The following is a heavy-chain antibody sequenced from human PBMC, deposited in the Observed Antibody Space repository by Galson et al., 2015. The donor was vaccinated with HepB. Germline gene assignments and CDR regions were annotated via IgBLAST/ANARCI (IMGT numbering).Heavy chain of an antibody. CDR3: ARDPRSYSATYYFDY. D-gene: IGHD1-26*01. CDR2: IWYDGRNQ. J-gene: IGHJ4*02. V-gene: IGHV3-33*01. Sequence: SLRLSCAASGFSFSVYSMHWVRQAPGKGLEWVAVIWYDGRNQYYADSVKGRFTVSRDNSKDILYLQMNTLSAEDTAVYYCARDPRSYSATYYFDYWGQGTLVTVSS. CDR1: GFSFSVYS.